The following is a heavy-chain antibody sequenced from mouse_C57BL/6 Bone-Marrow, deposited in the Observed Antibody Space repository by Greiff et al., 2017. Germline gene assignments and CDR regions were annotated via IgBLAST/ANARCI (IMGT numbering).Heavy chain of an antibody. CDR3: ARDSYYYGSSYDAMDY. J-gene: IGHJ4*01. V-gene: IGHV5-4*01. D-gene: IGHD1-1*01. CDR2: ISDGGSYT. Sequence: VQLKESGGGLVKPGGSLKLSCAASGFTFSSYAMSWVRQTPEKRLEWVATISDGGSYTYYPDNVKGRFTISRDNAKNNLYLQMSHLKSEDTAMYYCARDSYYYGSSYDAMDYWGQGTSVTVSS. CDR1: GFTFSSYA.